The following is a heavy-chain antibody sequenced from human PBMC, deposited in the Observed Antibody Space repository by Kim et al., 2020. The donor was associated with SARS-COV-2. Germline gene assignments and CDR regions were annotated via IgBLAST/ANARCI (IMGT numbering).Heavy chain of an antibody. V-gene: IGHV3-48*02. Sequence: GGSLRLSCAASGFTFSSYSMNWVRQAPGKGLEWVSYISSSSSTIYYADSVKGRFTISRDNAKNSLYLQMNSLRDEDTAVYYCARPPSYSSGWYPPYYFDYWGQGTLVTVSS. J-gene: IGHJ4*02. CDR1: GFTFSSYS. D-gene: IGHD6-19*01. CDR2: ISSSSSTI. CDR3: ARPPSYSSGWYPPYYFDY.